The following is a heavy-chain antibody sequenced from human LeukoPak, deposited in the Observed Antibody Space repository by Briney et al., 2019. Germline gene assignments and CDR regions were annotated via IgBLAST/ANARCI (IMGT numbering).Heavy chain of an antibody. CDR1: GYTFTSYD. D-gene: IGHD6-19*01. CDR2: MNPNSGNT. J-gene: IGHJ6*03. CDR3: ARDSEYSSGWFFLNDYYYYMDV. V-gene: IGHV1-8*01. Sequence: VASVKVSCKASGYTFTSYDINWVRQATGRGLEWMGWMNPNSGNTGYAQKFQGRVTMTTDTSTSTAYMELRSLRSDDTAVYYCARDSEYSSGWFFLNDYYYYMDVWGKGTTVTVSS.